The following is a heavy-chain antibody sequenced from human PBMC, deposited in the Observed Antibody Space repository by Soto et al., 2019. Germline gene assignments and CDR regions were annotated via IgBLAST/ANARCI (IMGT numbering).Heavy chain of an antibody. CDR1: SGSISSSNW. V-gene: IGHV4-4*02. D-gene: IGHD6-6*01. CDR3: ARISLLASSSSYYYYYMDV. Sequence: QVQLQESGPGLVKPSGTLSLTCAVSSGSISSSNWWSWVRQPPGKGLEWIGEIYHSGSTNYNPSLKSRVTISVDKSKNQFSLKLSSVTAADTAVYYCARISLLASSSSYYYYYMDVWGKGTTVTVSS. CDR2: IYHSGST. J-gene: IGHJ6*03.